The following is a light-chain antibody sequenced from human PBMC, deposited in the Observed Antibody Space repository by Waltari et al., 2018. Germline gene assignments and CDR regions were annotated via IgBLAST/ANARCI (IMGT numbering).Light chain of an antibody. CDR2: EGT. V-gene: IGLV2-8*01. Sequence: QSALTQPPSASGSPGQSVTISCTGTSSDFGGYNYVSWYQHHPGKAPKVIIYEGTKRRSGVPDRFSGSRCVDTASLTVAGLQAEGEADYYCSSYAGKPVFGGGTKLTVL. CDR1: SSDFGGYNY. J-gene: IGLJ3*02. CDR3: SSYAGKPV.